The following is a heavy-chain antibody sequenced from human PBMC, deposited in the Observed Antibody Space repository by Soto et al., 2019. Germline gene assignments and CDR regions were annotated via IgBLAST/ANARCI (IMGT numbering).Heavy chain of an antibody. J-gene: IGHJ4*02. V-gene: IGHV4-31*03. Sequence: PSETLSLTCTVSGGSISSGGYYWSWIRQHPGKGLEWIGYIYNSGSTYYNPSLKSRVTLSVDTSKNQFSLKLSSVTAADTAVYYCASCGGDCYFSSYWGQGTLVTVSS. CDR1: GGSISSGGYY. D-gene: IGHD2-21*02. CDR2: IYNSGST. CDR3: ASCGGDCYFSSY.